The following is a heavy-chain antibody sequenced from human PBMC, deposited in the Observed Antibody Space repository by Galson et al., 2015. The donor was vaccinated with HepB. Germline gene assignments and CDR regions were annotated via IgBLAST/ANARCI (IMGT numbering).Heavy chain of an antibody. Sequence: SETLSLTCAVYGGSFSGYYWSWIRQPPGKGLEWIGEINHSGSTNYNPSLKSRVTISVDTSKNQFSLKLSSVTAADTAVYYCARGPDFTSLDYWGQGTPVTVSS. D-gene: IGHD3-16*01. CDR1: GGSFSGYY. CDR3: ARGPDFTSLDY. CDR2: INHSGST. V-gene: IGHV4-34*01. J-gene: IGHJ4*02.